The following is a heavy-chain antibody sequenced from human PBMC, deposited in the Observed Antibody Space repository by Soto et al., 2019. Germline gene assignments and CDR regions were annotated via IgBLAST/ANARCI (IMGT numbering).Heavy chain of an antibody. Sequence: GGSLRRSCAASGFTFSNYWMSWVRQAPGKGLEWVAVISYDGSNKYYADSVKGRFTISRDNSKNTLYLQMNSLRAEDTAVYYCAKDGGSSGYYYYGMDVWGQGTTVTVSS. CDR3: AKDGGSSGYYYYGMDV. CDR2: ISYDGSNK. V-gene: IGHV3-30*18. J-gene: IGHJ6*02. CDR1: GFTFSNYW. D-gene: IGHD1-26*01.